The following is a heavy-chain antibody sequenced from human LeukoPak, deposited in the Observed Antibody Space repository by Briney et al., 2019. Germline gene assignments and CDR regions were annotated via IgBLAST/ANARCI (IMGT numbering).Heavy chain of an antibody. J-gene: IGHJ4*02. Sequence: GGSLRLSCAASGFTFSSYAMHWVRQAPGKGLEWVAVISYDGSNKYYADSVKGRFTISRDNSKNTLYLQMNSLRAEDTAVYYCARDSPYDYVWGSYRPLDYWGQGTLVTVSS. CDR1: GFTFSSYA. V-gene: IGHV3-30-3*01. CDR2: ISYDGSNK. CDR3: ARDSPYDYVWGSYRPLDY. D-gene: IGHD3-16*02.